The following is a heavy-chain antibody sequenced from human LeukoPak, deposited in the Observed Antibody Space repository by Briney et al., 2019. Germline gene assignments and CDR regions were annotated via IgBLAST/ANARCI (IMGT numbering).Heavy chain of an antibody. D-gene: IGHD6-6*01. J-gene: IGHJ6*03. CDR3: ARAEQFVPGYFYYMDV. CDR1: GFTFSRYP. V-gene: IGHV3-64*01. Sequence: PGGSLRLSCAASGFTFSRYPMHWVRQAPGKGLEYVSAISPDGGSTFYANSMKGGFTISRDNSKNTLYLQVGSLRAEDMAVYYCARAEQFVPGYFYYMDVWGKGTTVTVSS. CDR2: ISPDGGST.